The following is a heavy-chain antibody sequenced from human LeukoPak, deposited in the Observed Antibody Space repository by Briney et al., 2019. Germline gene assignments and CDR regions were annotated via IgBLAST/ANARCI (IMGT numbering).Heavy chain of an antibody. V-gene: IGHV1-69*13. CDR3: ASAYYYGSGVGFDY. J-gene: IGHJ4*02. D-gene: IGHD3-10*01. CDR2: IIPIFGTA. CDR1: GYTFTSYY. Sequence: SVKVSCKASGYTFTSYYMHWVRQAPGQGLEWMGGIIPIFGTANYAQKFQGRVTITADESTSTAYMELSSLRSEDTAVYYCASAYYYGSGVGFDYWGQGTLVTVSS.